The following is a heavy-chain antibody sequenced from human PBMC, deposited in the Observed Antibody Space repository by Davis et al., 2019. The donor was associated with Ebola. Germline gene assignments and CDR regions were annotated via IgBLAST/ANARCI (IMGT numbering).Heavy chain of an antibody. Sequence: GSLRLSCTVSGGSISSSSYYWGWIRQPPGKGLEWIGSIYYSGSTYYNPSLKSRVTISVDTSKNQFSLKLSSVTAANTAVYYCASSIDYGGNVFYYYYYGMDVWGQGTTVTVSS. CDR3: ASSIDYGGNVFYYYYYGMDV. J-gene: IGHJ6*02. D-gene: IGHD4-23*01. V-gene: IGHV4-39*01. CDR1: GGSISSSSYY. CDR2: IYYSGST.